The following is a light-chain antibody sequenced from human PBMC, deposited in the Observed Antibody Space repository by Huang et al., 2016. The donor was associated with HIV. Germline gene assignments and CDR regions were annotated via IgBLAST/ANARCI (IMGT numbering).Light chain of an antibody. J-gene: IGKJ4*01. CDR2: DSS. Sequence: EIVLTQSPATLSLSPGERATLSCGASQSVNSNYLAWYQQKPGLAPRLVIYDSSIRAAGIPDRFSGSGSGTDFTLTISRLEAEDFAVYYCQQYGSSALSFGGGTKVEMK. CDR1: QSVNSNY. V-gene: IGKV3D-20*01. CDR3: QQYGSSALS.